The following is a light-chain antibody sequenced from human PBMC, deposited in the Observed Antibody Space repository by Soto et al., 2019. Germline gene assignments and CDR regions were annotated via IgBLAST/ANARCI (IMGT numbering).Light chain of an antibody. CDR3: LQHNSYPYT. J-gene: IGKJ2*01. Sequence: DIKMTQSPSSLSASVGDRVSITCRASQGITRDLAWYQQKPGKAPKRLIYAASSLQSGVPSRFSGSGSGTEFTLTISSLQPEDFATYYCLQHNSYPYTFGQGTRLEIK. CDR1: QGITRD. CDR2: AAS. V-gene: IGKV1-17*01.